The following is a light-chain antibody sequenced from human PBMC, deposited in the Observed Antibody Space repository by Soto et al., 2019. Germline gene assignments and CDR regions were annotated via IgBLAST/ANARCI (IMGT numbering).Light chain of an antibody. Sequence: QSVLTQPPSVSGAPGQRVTISCTGSSSNIGAGYDVHWYQQLPGTAPKLLIYGNSNRPSGVPDRFSGSKSGTLASLAITGLQAEDEADYYCQSYDSSLSARYVFGTGTKVTVL. V-gene: IGLV1-40*01. CDR1: SSNIGAGYD. CDR3: QSYDSSLSARYV. J-gene: IGLJ1*01. CDR2: GNS.